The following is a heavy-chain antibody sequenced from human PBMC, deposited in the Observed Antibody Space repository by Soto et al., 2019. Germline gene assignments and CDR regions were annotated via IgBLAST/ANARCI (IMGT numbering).Heavy chain of an antibody. J-gene: IGHJ6*02. CDR3: AREESIAAAGEYYYYGMDV. CDR2: ISVYNGNT. D-gene: IGHD6-13*01. Sequence: QVQLVQSGAEVKKPGASVKVSCKASGYTFTSYDISWVRQAPGHGLEWMGWISVYNGNTKYAQKLQGRVTMTTDTSTSTAYIELRSLRSDDTAVYYCAREESIAAAGEYYYYGMDVWGQGTTVTVSS. V-gene: IGHV1-18*01. CDR1: GYTFTSYD.